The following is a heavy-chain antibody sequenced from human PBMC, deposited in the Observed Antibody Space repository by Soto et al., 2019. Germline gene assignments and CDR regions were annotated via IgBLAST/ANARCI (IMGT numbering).Heavy chain of an antibody. J-gene: IGHJ6*02. D-gene: IGHD1-7*01. CDR3: ARSRTGTTYGGMDV. V-gene: IGHV3-66*01. Sequence: EAQLVESGGDLVQPGGSLRLSCAASGFAVSSNYMTWVRQAPGKGLEWVSVIHSGGDTHYADSVRGRFTISRDNSKNTLYLQMNSLRAEDTAVYYCARSRTGTTYGGMDVWGQGTTVTVSS. CDR2: IHSGGDT. CDR1: GFAVSSNY.